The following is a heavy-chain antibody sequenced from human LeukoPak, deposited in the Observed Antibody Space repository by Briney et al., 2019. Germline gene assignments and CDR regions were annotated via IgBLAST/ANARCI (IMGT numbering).Heavy chain of an antibody. V-gene: IGHV3-53*01. Sequence: PGGSLRLSCAASGFTVSSNYMSWVRQAPGKGLEWVSVIYSGGSTYYADSVKGRFTISRDNSKNTLYLQMNSLRAEDTAVYYCARGGEDYYDSSGYYSDYWGQGTLVTLSS. D-gene: IGHD3-22*01. CDR2: IYSGGST. CDR1: GFTVSSNY. CDR3: ARGGEDYYDSSGYYSDY. J-gene: IGHJ4*02.